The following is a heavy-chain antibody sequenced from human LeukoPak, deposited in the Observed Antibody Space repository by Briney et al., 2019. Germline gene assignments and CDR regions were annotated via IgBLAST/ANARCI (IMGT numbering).Heavy chain of an antibody. V-gene: IGHV4-38-2*01. CDR2: IYHSGST. J-gene: IGHJ4*02. Sequence: PSETLSLTCXVSGYSISSGYYWGWIWQPPGKGLEWIGSIYHSGSTYYNPSLKSRVTISVDTSKNHFSLKLSSVTAADTAVYYCARRSVAVAGSFDYWGQGTLVTVSS. CDR1: GYSISSGYY. CDR3: ARRSVAVAGSFDY. D-gene: IGHD6-19*01.